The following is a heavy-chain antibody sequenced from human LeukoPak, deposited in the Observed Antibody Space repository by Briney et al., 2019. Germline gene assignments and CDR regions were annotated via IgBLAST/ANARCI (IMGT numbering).Heavy chain of an antibody. CDR1: AFTFDDYG. CDR3: ARLLRGY. V-gene: IGHV3-53*01. CDR2: IYSGGST. Sequence: PGGSLRLSCAASAFTFDDYGMSWVRQAPGKGLEWVSVIYSGGSTYYADSVKGRFTISRDNSKNTLYLQMNSLRAEDTAVYYCARLLRGYWGQGTLVTVSS. D-gene: IGHD3-10*01. J-gene: IGHJ4*02.